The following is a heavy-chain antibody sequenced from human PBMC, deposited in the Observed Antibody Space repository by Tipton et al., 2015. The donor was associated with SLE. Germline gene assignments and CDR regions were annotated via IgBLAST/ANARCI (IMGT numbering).Heavy chain of an antibody. CDR2: IRSKTYGGTT. Sequence: RSLRLSCTGSGFTFGDYAMSWFRQAPGKGLEWVGFIRSKTYGGTTEYAASVKDKFAISRDDSKSVAYLQMNSLKIEDTAVYYCSRVYHHLVPFDYWGQGALVTVSS. V-gene: IGHV3-49*03. J-gene: IGHJ4*02. CDR3: SRVYHHLVPFDY. CDR1: GFTFGDYA. D-gene: IGHD2-2*01.